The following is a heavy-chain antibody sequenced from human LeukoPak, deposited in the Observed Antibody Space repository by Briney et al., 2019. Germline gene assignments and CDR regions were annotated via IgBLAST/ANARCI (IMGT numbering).Heavy chain of an antibody. CDR3: ARDDSSGNYKVSQFDY. V-gene: IGHV1-69*13. J-gene: IGHJ4*02. Sequence: GASVKVSCKASGGTFSSYAISWVRQAPGQGLEWMGGIIPIFGTANCAQKFQGRVTITADESTSTAYMELSSLRSEDTAVYYCARDDSSGNYKVSQFDYWGQGTLVTVSS. D-gene: IGHD3-22*01. CDR2: IIPIFGTA. CDR1: GGTFSSYA.